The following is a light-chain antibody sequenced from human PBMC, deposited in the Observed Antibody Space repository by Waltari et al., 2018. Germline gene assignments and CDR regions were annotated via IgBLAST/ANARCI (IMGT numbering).Light chain of an antibody. V-gene: IGLV4-69*01. CDR3: QTGGHGTWV. Sequence: QLVLTQSPSASASLGASVKLTCTLSSGHSTNVIAWLQKRPEEGPRYLMKVNSDGSHNKGDWIPDRFSGSSAGAERYLTISSLQSEDEADYYCQTGGHGTWVVGGGTKLTVL. J-gene: IGLJ3*02. CDR2: VNSDGSH. CDR1: SGHSTNV.